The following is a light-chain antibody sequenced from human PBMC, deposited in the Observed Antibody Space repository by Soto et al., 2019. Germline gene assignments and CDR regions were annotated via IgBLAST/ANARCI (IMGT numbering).Light chain of an antibody. Sequence: EIVMTQSPATLSVSPGDRATISCRASQSVSSNLAWYQQKPGQAPRLLIYAASTRATGVPSRFSGSRSGTEFTLTISSLQPEDFAVYYCQHFNSWPRTFGQGTKVEIK. CDR3: QHFNSWPRT. J-gene: IGKJ1*01. CDR1: QSVSSN. CDR2: AAS. V-gene: IGKV3-15*01.